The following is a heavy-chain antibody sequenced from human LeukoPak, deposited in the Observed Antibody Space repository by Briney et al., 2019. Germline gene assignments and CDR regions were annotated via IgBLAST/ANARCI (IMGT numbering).Heavy chain of an antibody. V-gene: IGHV4-59*01. D-gene: IGHD3-10*01. CDR1: GFTFSSYW. CDR3: ARDSEIYGSGIRDAFDI. CDR2: IYYSGST. J-gene: IGHJ3*02. Sequence: GSLRLSCAASGFTFSSYWMSWIRQPPGKGLEWIGYIYYSGSTNYNPSLKSRVTISVDTSKNQFSLKLSSVTAADTAVYYCARDSEIYGSGIRDAFDIWGQGTMVTVSS.